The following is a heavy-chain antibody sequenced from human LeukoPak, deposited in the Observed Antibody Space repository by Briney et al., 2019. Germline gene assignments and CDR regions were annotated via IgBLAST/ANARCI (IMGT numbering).Heavy chain of an antibody. Sequence: ASVKVSCKASGYTFTSHYMHWVRQAPGQGLEWMGWISAYNGNTNYAQKLQGRVTMTTDTSTSTAYMELRSLRSDDTAVYYCARRYCSSTSCSNYYYYMDVWGKGTTVTVSS. CDR1: GYTFTSHY. D-gene: IGHD2-2*01. CDR2: ISAYNGNT. J-gene: IGHJ6*03. CDR3: ARRYCSSTSCSNYYYYMDV. V-gene: IGHV1-18*04.